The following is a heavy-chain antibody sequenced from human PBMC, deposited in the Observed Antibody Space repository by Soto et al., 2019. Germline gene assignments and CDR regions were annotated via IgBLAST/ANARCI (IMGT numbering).Heavy chain of an antibody. CDR2: ISGSGGST. Sequence: GGSLRLSCAASGFTFSSYAMSWVRQAPGKGLEWVSAISGSGGSTYYADSVKGRFTISRDNSKNTLYLQMNSLRAEDTAVYYCAKGRSEATKYYYGMDVWGQGTTVTVSS. J-gene: IGHJ6*02. D-gene: IGHD5-12*01. CDR3: AKGRSEATKYYYGMDV. V-gene: IGHV3-23*01. CDR1: GFTFSSYA.